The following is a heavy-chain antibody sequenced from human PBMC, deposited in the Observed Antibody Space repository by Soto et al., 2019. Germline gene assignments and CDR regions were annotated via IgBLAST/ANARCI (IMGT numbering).Heavy chain of an antibody. CDR1: GYTFTSYG. J-gene: IGHJ6*03. V-gene: IGHV1-18*01. D-gene: IGHD4-17*01. Sequence: GASVKVSCKASGYTFTSYGISWVRQAPGQGLEWMGWISAYNGNTNYAQKLQGRVTMTTDTSTSTAYMELRSLRSDDTAVYYCAHTTVDPYYYYYMDVWGKGTTVTVSS. CDR2: ISAYNGNT. CDR3: AHTTVDPYYYYYMDV.